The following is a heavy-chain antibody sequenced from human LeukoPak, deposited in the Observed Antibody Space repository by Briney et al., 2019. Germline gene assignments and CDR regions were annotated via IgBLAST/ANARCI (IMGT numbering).Heavy chain of an antibody. D-gene: IGHD2-15*01. V-gene: IGHV4-59*12. CDR2: IYYSGST. CDR3: ARGPYCSGGSCYRLAYYYYYYYMDV. J-gene: IGHJ6*03. Sequence: SETLSLTCTVSGGSISSYYWSWIRQPPGKGLEWIGYIYYSGSTNYNPSLKSRVTISVDTSKNQFSLKLSSVTAADAAVYYCARGPYCSGGSCYRLAYYYYYYYMDVWGKGTTVTVSS. CDR1: GGSISSYY.